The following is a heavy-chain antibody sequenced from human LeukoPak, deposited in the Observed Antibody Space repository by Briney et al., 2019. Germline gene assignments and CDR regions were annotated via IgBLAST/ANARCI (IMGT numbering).Heavy chain of an antibody. D-gene: IGHD3-3*01. CDR3: ARDLMDLEWFVWDFDY. J-gene: IGHJ4*02. CDR1: GYTFTGYY. Sequence: ASVKVSCKASGYTFTGYYMHWVRQAPGQGLEWMGWVNPNSGGTNYVQKFQGRGTMTRNTSISTAYMELSRLRSDDTAVYYCARDLMDLEWFVWDFDYWGQGTLVTVSS. CDR2: VNPNSGGT. V-gene: IGHV1-2*02.